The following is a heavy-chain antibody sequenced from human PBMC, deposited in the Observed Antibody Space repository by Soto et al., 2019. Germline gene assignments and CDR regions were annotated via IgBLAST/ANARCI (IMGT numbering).Heavy chain of an antibody. V-gene: IGHV1-3*01. CDR3: ARDILFDY. D-gene: IGHD2-15*01. J-gene: IGHJ4*02. Sequence: QVQLVQSGAEGKKPGASVKVSCKASEYTFTNYALHWVRQAPGQRLERMGWINAANGNTKYSQKMQGRVTITRDTSASTSYMQLSSRRSEDTAVYYCARDILFDYWGQGTLVTVSS. CDR2: INAANGNT. CDR1: EYTFTNYA.